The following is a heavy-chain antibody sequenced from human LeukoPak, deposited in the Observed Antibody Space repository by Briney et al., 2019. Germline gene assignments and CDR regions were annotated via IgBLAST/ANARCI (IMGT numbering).Heavy chain of an antibody. Sequence: GGSLRLSCAASGFTVSSNYMSWVRQAPGKGLEWVSVIYSGGSTYYADSVKGRFTISRDNSKNTLYLQMNSLRAEDTAVYYCASLPNDYGDYWVTDYWGQGTLVTVSS. CDR1: GFTVSSNY. D-gene: IGHD4-17*01. CDR3: ASLPNDYGDYWVTDY. CDR2: IYSGGST. V-gene: IGHV3-66*01. J-gene: IGHJ4*02.